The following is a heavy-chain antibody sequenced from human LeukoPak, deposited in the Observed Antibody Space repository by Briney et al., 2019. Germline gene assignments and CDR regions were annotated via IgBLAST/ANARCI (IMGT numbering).Heavy chain of an antibody. CDR1: VFTFSDYY. V-gene: IGHV3-11*05. J-gene: IGHJ4*02. CDR2: ISGRNYI. Sequence: GWSLRLSCAASVFTFSDYYMSWMRQAPAKGLEWVSYISGRNYITYADSVKGRFNISRDNAKNSLFVQMNSLRAEDTAVYYCARVRGGNFDFWGQGTLVTVSS. CDR3: ARVRGGNFDF. D-gene: IGHD3-10*01.